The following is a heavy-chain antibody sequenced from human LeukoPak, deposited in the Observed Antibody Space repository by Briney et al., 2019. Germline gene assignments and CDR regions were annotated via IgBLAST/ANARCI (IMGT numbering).Heavy chain of an antibody. V-gene: IGHV4-59*06. Sequence: SETLSLTCTVSGGSISSYYWTWIRQPPGKGLEWIGYIFYSGNTYYNPSLKSRVTISVDTSKNQFSLTLNSVTAADTAVYYCARARDCSGGTCYQFNWFDPWGQGTLVTVSS. CDR3: ARARDCSGGTCYQFNWFDP. CDR1: GGSISSYY. CDR2: IFYSGNT. J-gene: IGHJ5*02. D-gene: IGHD2-15*01.